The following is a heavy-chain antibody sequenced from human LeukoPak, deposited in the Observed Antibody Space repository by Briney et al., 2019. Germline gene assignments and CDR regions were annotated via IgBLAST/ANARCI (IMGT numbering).Heavy chain of an antibody. CDR2: IYYSGST. V-gene: IGHV4-59*01. Sequence: SETLSLTCAVYGGSFSGYYWSWIRQPPGKGLEWIGYIYYSGSTNYNPSLKSRVTISVDTSKNQFSLKLSSVTAADTAVYYCARGYSSSWYNPFDYWGQGTLVTVSS. D-gene: IGHD6-13*01. CDR3: ARGYSSSWYNPFDY. J-gene: IGHJ4*02. CDR1: GGSFSGYY.